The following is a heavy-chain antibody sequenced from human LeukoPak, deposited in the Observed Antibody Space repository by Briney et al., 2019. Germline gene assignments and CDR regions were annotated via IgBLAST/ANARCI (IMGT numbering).Heavy chain of an antibody. D-gene: IGHD6-19*01. V-gene: IGHV4-34*01. CDR1: GESFSGYY. J-gene: IGHJ5*02. CDR2: INHSGST. CDR3: ARHRLGSWFDP. Sequence: PSETLSLTCAVYGESFSGYYWSWIRQPPGKGLEWIGEINHSGSTNYNPSLKSRVTISVDMSKNQFSLKLSSVTAADTAVYYCARHRLGSWFDPWGQGTLVTVSS.